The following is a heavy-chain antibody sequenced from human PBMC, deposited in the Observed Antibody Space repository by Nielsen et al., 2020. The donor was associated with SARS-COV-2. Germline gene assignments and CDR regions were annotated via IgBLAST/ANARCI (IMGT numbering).Heavy chain of an antibody. J-gene: IGHJ4*02. CDR3: ARGVMTTVTTFDY. Sequence: SVKVSCKASGGTFSSYAISWVRQAPGQGLEWMGGIIPIFGTANYAQKFQGRVTITADESTSTAYMELSSLRSEDTAVYCCARGVMTTVTTFDYWGQGTLVTVSS. V-gene: IGHV1-69*13. CDR2: IIPIFGTA. CDR1: GGTFSSYA. D-gene: IGHD4-17*01.